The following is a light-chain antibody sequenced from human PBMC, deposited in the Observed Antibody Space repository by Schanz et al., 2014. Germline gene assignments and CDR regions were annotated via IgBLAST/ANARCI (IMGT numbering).Light chain of an antibody. V-gene: IGKV3-15*01. J-gene: IGKJ4*01. CDR1: ESVNVN. CDR3: QQYSISPST. CDR2: GAS. Sequence: ETVMTQSPATLSVSPGDRATLSCRASESVNVNLAWYQQKPGQAPRLLIYGASTRATAFPARFSGSGSGTEFTLTISSLQSEDFAVYFCQQYSISPSTFGGGTKVEIK.